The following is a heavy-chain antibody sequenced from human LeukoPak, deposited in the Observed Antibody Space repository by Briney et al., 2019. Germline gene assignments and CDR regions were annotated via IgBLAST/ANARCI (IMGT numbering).Heavy chain of an antibody. CDR3: ARPATSGTYYSAFDY. CDR1: GGSISSSNYY. D-gene: IGHD3-22*01. J-gene: IGHJ4*02. CDR2: IYYSGST. Sequence: PWETLSLTCTVSGGSISSSNYYWGWVRQPPGKGLEWIGTIYYSGSTNYNPSLKSRVTISADMPKNQFSLKVSSVTAADTAVYYCARPATSGTYYSAFDYWGQGTLVTVSS. V-gene: IGHV4-39*01.